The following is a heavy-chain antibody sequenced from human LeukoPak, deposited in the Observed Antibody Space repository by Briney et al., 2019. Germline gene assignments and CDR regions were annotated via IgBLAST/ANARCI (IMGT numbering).Heavy chain of an antibody. CDR1: GYTFTSYG. Sequence: ASVKVSCKASGYTFTSYGISWVRQAPGQGLEWMGWISAYNGNTNYAQKLQGRVTMTTDTSTSTAYMELRSLRSDDTAVYYCARDRASRGQQNTNWFDPWGQGTLVTVSS. CDR2: ISAYNGNT. V-gene: IGHV1-18*01. D-gene: IGHD6-13*01. J-gene: IGHJ5*02. CDR3: ARDRASRGQQNTNWFDP.